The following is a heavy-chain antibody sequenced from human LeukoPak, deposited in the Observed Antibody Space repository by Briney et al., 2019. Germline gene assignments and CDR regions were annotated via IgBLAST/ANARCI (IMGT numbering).Heavy chain of an antibody. V-gene: IGHV3-66*01. CDR2: IYGGGST. J-gene: IGHJ4*02. D-gene: IGHD6-13*01. CDR3: ARGGSSWDIDY. CDR1: GFTVSSNY. Sequence: SGGSLRLSCAASGFTVSSNYMSWVRQAPGKGLEWVSVIYGGGSTYYADSVKGRFTISRDNSKNTLYLQMNSLRAEDTAVYYCARGGSSWDIDYWGQGTLVTVSS.